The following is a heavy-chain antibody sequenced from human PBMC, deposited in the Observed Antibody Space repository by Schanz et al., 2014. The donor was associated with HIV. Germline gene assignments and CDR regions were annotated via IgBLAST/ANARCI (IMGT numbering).Heavy chain of an antibody. J-gene: IGHJ6*02. D-gene: IGHD3-22*01. CDR2: ISYDGSNK. Sequence: QVQLVESGGGVVQPGRSLRLSCAASGFTFSSYAMHWVRQAPGKGLEWVAVISYDGSNKNYADSVKGRFTISRDNSKNTLELQMNSLRAEDTAVYYCARDVSHDSSGHYSDYYYGMDVWGQGTTVTVSS. V-gene: IGHV3-30-3*01. CDR3: ARDVSHDSSGHYSDYYYGMDV. CDR1: GFTFSSYA.